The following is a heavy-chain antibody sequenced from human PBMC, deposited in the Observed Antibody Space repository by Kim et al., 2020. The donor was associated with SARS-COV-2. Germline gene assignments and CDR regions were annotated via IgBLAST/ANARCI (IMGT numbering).Heavy chain of an antibody. CDR3: AKDQRYSSSSGEWWFDP. D-gene: IGHD6-6*01. J-gene: IGHJ5*02. V-gene: IGHV3-33*06. CDR1: GFTFSSYA. Sequence: GGSLRLSCAASGFTFSSYAMHWVRQAPGKGLEWVAVIWYDGSNKYYADSVKGRFTISRDNSKNTLYLQMNSLRAEDTAVYYCAKDQRYSSSSGEWWFDPWGQGTLVTVSS. CDR2: IWYDGSNK.